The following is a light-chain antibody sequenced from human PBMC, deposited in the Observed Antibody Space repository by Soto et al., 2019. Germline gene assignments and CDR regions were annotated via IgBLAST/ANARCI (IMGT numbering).Light chain of an antibody. CDR3: HQYTTSLRT. J-gene: IGKJ1*01. Sequence: EIVLTQSPGTLSLSPGERATLSCRASQAVNYNYFAWFQQRPGQAPRLLIFGASRRASGIPDRFSGNGSGTDFTLSISRLEPDDFGVYYCHQYTTSLRTFGQGTKVDIK. CDR2: GAS. CDR1: QAVNYNY. V-gene: IGKV3-20*01.